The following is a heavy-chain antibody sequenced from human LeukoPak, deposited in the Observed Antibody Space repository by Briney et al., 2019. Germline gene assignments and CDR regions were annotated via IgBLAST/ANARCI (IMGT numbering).Heavy chain of an antibody. Sequence: PGGSLRLSCAASGFTFSSYSMNWVRKAPGRGLEWVSSISSSSSYIYYADSVKGRFTISRDNAKNSLYLQMNSLRAEDTAVYYCARDQVLGYAPIDYWGQGTLVTVSS. J-gene: IGHJ4*02. CDR1: GFTFSSYS. V-gene: IGHV3-21*01. CDR3: ARDQVLGYAPIDY. CDR2: ISSSSSYI. D-gene: IGHD2-2*01.